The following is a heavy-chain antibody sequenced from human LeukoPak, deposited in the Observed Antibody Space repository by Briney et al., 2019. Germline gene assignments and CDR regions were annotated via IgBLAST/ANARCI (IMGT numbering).Heavy chain of an antibody. J-gene: IGHJ4*02. CDR1: GGSISSYY. CDR3: ARDRSYDTRIVDF. CDR2: IYYSGST. Sequence: PSETLSLTCTVSGGSISSYYWSWIRQPPGKGLEWIGYIYYSGSTNYNPSLKSRVTISVDTSKNQFSLKLSSVTAADTAVYYCARDRSYDTRIVDFWGQGTLVTVSS. D-gene: IGHD3-22*01. V-gene: IGHV4-59*12.